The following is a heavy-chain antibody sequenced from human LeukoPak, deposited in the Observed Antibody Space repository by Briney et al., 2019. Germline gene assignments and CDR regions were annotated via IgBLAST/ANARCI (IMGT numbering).Heavy chain of an antibody. CDR3: ARDPSGYFNY. V-gene: IGHV4-59*01. CDR1: GGTISSYY. Sequence: PSETLSLICTVSGGTISSYYWNWIRQPPGKGLEWIGYIYYSGTTNYNPSLKSRVTISVDTSKNQFSLKLSSVTAADTAVYYCARDPSGYFNYWGQGTLVTVSS. D-gene: IGHD3-22*01. CDR2: IYYSGTT. J-gene: IGHJ4*02.